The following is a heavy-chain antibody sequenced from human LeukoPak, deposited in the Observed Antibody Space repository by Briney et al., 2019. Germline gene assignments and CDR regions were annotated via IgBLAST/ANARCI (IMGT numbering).Heavy chain of an antibody. J-gene: IGHJ3*02. D-gene: IGHD1-1*01. V-gene: IGHV5-51*01. CDR3: SRLMYNTNLEAFDI. CDR1: GYRFSTSC. Sequence: GESLKISCQGSGYRFSTSCIAWLRQMPGQDLEWMGTIYPGDSDTRYSPSFEGQVTISAVQSINTAYLQWTSLKASDSAIYYCSRLMYNTNLEAFDIWGQGTLVTFSS. CDR2: IYPGDSDT.